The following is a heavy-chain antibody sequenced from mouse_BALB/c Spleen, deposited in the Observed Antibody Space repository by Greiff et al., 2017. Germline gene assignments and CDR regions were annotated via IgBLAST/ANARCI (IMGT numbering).Heavy chain of an antibody. Sequence: VQLKESGAELVKPGASVKLSCTASGFNIKDTYMHWVKQRPDQGLEWIGRIDPANGNTKYDPKFQGKATITADTSSNTAYLQLSSLTSEDTAVYYCATGDSWFAYWGQGTLVTVSA. J-gene: IGHJ3*01. V-gene: IGHV14-3*02. D-gene: IGHD4-1*01. CDR2: IDPANGNT. CDR3: ATGDSWFAY. CDR1: GFNIKDTY.